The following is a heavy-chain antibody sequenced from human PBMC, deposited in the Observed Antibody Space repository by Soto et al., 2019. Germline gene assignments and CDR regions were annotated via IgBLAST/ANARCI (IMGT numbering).Heavy chain of an antibody. D-gene: IGHD6-13*01. CDR2: IYYSGST. Sequence: SETLSLTCTVSGGSISSYYWSWIRQPPGKGLEWIGYIYYSGSTNYNPSLKSRVTISVDTSKNQFSLKLSSVTAADTAVHYCARDGGYSSSWYGPLGEYGMDVWGQGTTVTVSS. CDR3: ARDGGYSSSWYGPLGEYGMDV. V-gene: IGHV4-59*01. J-gene: IGHJ6*02. CDR1: GGSISSYY.